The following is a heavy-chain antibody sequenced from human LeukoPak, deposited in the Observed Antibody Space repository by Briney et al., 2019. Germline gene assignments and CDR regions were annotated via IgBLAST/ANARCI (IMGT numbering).Heavy chain of an antibody. Sequence: ASVKVSCKASGYTFSHYAMNWVRQAPGQGLEWMGWINTNTGNPTYAQGFTGRFVFSLDTSVSTAYLQISSLKAEDTAVYYCVTRDGVSSGFFNLDYWGQGTLVTVSS. D-gene: IGHD3-22*01. V-gene: IGHV7-4-1*02. CDR1: GYTFSHYA. CDR3: VTRDGVSSGFFNLDY. CDR2: INTNTGNP. J-gene: IGHJ4*02.